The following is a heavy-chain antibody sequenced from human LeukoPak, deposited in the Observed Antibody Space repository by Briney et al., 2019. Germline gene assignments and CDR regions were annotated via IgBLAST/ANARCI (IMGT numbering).Heavy chain of an antibody. Sequence: PSETLSLTCAVYGVSFSGYYWSWIRQPPGKGLEWIGEINHSGSTNYNPSLKSRVTISVDTSKNQFSLKLSSVTAADTAVYYCARGTRYYYGSGRRNWFDPWGQGTLVTVSS. CDR3: ARGTRYYYGSGRRNWFDP. CDR1: GVSFSGYY. CDR2: INHSGST. D-gene: IGHD3-10*01. V-gene: IGHV4-34*01. J-gene: IGHJ5*02.